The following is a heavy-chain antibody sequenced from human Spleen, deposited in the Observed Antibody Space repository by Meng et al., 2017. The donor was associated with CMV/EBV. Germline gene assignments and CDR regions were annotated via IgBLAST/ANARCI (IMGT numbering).Heavy chain of an antibody. CDR1: GGTFSSYA. J-gene: IGHJ6*02. CDR2: INPNRGGT. Sequence: ASVKVSCKASGGTFSSYAISWVRQAPGQGLEWMGWINPNRGGTNFAQKFQGRVTVTRDTSISTAYMELSRLRSDDTAVYYCATSVVPAAQYYYYGMDVWGQGTTVTVSS. D-gene: IGHD2-15*01. CDR3: ATSVVPAAQYYYYGMDV. V-gene: IGHV1-2*02.